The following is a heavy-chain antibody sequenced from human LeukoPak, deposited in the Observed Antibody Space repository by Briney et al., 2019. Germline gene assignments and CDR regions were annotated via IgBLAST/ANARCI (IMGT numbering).Heavy chain of an antibody. V-gene: IGHV3-23*01. Sequence: GGSLRLSCAASGFTFSNYAMSWVRQAPGKGLEWVSTLSGTGGSTYYADSVKGRFTISRDNSKNTLYLQMNSLRAEDTAVYYCARDGELLGDYWGQGTLVTVSS. CDR1: GFTFSNYA. CDR2: LSGTGGST. CDR3: ARDGELLGDY. J-gene: IGHJ4*02. D-gene: IGHD1-26*01.